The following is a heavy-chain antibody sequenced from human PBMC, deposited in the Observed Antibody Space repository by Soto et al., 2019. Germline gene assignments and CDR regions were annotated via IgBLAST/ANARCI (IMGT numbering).Heavy chain of an antibody. D-gene: IGHD5-12*01. CDR2: IYYSGST. Sequence: PSEPLSHTCPVAGGSISSGGYYLSRIRPHPGKGLEWIGYIYYSGSTNYNPSLKSRVTISVDTSKNQFSLKLSSVTAADTAVYYCAKLDDGYSGYDYLNWFDPWGQGTLVPLSS. CDR3: AKLDDGYSGYDYLNWFDP. J-gene: IGHJ5*02. V-gene: IGHV4-61*08. CDR1: GGSISSGGYY.